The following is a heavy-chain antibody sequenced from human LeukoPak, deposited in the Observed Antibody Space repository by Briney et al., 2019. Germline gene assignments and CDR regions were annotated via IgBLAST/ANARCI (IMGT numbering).Heavy chain of an antibody. CDR2: IYTSGST. Sequence: SETLSLTCTVSGGSISSYYWSWIRQPAGKGLEWIGRIYTSGSTNYNPSLKSRVTMSVDTSKNQFSLKLSSVTAADTAVYCCARDLYSYGSEYFDYWGQGTLVTVSS. CDR3: ARDLYSYGSEYFDY. D-gene: IGHD5-18*01. CDR1: GGSISSYY. V-gene: IGHV4-4*07. J-gene: IGHJ4*02.